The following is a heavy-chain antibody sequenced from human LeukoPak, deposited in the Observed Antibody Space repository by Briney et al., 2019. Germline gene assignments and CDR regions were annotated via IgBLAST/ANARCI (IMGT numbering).Heavy chain of an antibody. CDR2: IYYTGST. CDR3: ARGWGYYGSGTYYNAIDY. J-gene: IGHJ4*02. CDR1: GGSVSSGTYY. V-gene: IGHV4-61*01. D-gene: IGHD3-10*01. Sequence: SETLSLTCTVSGGSVSSGTYYCSWLRQSPGKGLKLIGYIYYTGSTTYNPSLKSRVTISVDTSKNQFSLRLSSVTAADTAVYYCARGWGYYGSGTYYNAIDYWGQGTLVTVSS.